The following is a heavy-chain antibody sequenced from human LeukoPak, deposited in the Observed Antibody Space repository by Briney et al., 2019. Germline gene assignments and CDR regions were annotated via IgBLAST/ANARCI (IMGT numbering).Heavy chain of an antibody. V-gene: IGHV3-48*02. Sequence: GGSLRLSCAASGFTFSSYSMSWVRQAPGKGLGWVSYISSSSSTIYYADSVKGRFTISRDNAKNSLYLQMNSLRDEDTAVYYCARDFRLMGDFWSGYSNWFDPWGQGTLVTVSS. CDR3: ARDFRLMGDFWSGYSNWFDP. CDR2: ISSSSSTI. J-gene: IGHJ5*02. D-gene: IGHD3-3*01. CDR1: GFTFSSYS.